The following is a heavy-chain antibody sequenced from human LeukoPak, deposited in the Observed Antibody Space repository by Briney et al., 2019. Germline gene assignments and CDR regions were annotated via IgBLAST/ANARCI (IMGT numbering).Heavy chain of an antibody. J-gene: IGHJ3*02. CDR3: ARGIAAAGPQAFDI. CDR1: GGSISSYY. CDR2: IYYSGST. Sequence: SETLSLTCTASGGSISSYYWSWIRQPPGKGLEWIGYIYYSGSTNYNPSLKSRVTISVDTSKNQLSLKLSSETAADTAVYYCARGIAAAGPQAFDIWGQGTMVTVSS. V-gene: IGHV4-59*01. D-gene: IGHD6-13*01.